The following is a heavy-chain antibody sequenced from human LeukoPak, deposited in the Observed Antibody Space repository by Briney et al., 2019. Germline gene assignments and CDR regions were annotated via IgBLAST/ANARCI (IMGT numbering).Heavy chain of an antibody. V-gene: IGHV4-4*07. J-gene: IGHJ4*02. Sequence: SETLSLTCTVSGGSISSYYWSWIRQPAGKGLEWIGRFYTSGNTNYNPSLKSRVNMSVDTSKNQFSLNLASVTAADTAVYYCAREGTGSYGRPFDYWGQGILVTVSS. D-gene: IGHD5-18*01. CDR1: GGSISSYY. CDR2: FYTSGNT. CDR3: AREGTGSYGRPFDY.